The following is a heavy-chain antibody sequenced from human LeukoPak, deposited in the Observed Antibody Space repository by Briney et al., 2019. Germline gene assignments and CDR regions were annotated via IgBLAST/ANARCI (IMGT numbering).Heavy chain of an antibody. CDR1: GGSLSRHY. CDR3: ARDNEAAVVVPATMRAYYYYYYMDV. V-gene: IGHV4-59*11. CDR2: VYDSGYT. D-gene: IGHD2-2*01. Sequence: SETLSLTCSVSGGSLSRHYWSWIRQPPGKGLEWIGYVYDSGYTSFHPSLNSRVTMSVDTSKNQFSLKLSSVTAADTAVYYCARDNEAAVVVPATMRAYYYYYYMDVWGKGTTVTVSS. J-gene: IGHJ6*03.